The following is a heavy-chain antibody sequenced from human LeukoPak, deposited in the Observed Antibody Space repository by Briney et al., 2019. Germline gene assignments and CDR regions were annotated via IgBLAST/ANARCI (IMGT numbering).Heavy chain of an antibody. Sequence: ASVKVSCKASGYTFTGYYMHWVRQAPGQGLEWMGWINPNSGGTNYAQKFQGRVTMTRDTSISTAYVELSRLRSDDTAVYYCARVGLVGSSRFDYWGQGTLVTVSS. J-gene: IGHJ4*02. D-gene: IGHD6-13*01. V-gene: IGHV1-2*02. CDR1: GYTFTGYY. CDR2: INPNSGGT. CDR3: ARVGLVGSSRFDY.